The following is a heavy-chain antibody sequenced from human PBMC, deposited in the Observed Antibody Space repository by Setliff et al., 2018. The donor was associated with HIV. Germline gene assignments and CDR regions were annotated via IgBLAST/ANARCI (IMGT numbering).Heavy chain of an antibody. J-gene: IGHJ6*03. CDR2: INYRGNT. CDR1: GGSISTSRYY. CDR3: ASLDGSESPYIYYYYMDV. Sequence: SETLSLTCTVSGGSISTSRYYWGWIRQPPGKGLEWIGSINYRGNTYYNPSLKSRAAISVDTSKNQISLKLSSVTAADTAVYYCASLDGSESPYIYYYYMDVWGRGTAVTVSS. V-gene: IGHV4-39*01. D-gene: IGHD3-10*01.